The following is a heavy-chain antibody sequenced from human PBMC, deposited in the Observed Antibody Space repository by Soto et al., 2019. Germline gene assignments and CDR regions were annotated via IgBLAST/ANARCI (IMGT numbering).Heavy chain of an antibody. V-gene: IGHV1-18*01. J-gene: IGHJ5*02. CDR2: ISPYNGDT. D-gene: IGHD3-10*01. CDR3: AGPPHRGDRGLRDLSHP. Sequence: QVQLVQSGADVKKPGASVKVSCKASGYTFTSYGISWVRQAPGQGLEWVGWISPYNGDTNYAQKRQGRAPMPQPHAPLTPYGDQGGVFLGERASFYGAGPPHRGDRGLRDLSHPWARGPLVPLS. CDR1: GYTFTSYG.